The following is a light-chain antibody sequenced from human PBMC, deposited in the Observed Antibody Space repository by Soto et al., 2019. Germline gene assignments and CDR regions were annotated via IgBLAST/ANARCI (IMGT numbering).Light chain of an antibody. V-gene: IGLV2-11*01. J-gene: IGLJ1*01. Sequence: QSALTQPRSVSGSPGQSVTISCTGTSSDVGGYNYVAWYQQQPGKAAKLMIYDVSKRPSGVPDRFSGSKSGNTASLTISGRKAEDEADYYCCSYAGSYTGVFGTGTKLTVL. CDR2: DVS. CDR1: SSDVGGYNY. CDR3: CSYAGSYTGV.